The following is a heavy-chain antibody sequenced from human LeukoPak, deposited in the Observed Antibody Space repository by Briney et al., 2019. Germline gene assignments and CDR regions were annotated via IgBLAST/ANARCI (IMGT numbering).Heavy chain of an antibody. V-gene: IGHV4-59*01. J-gene: IGHJ4*02. D-gene: IGHD3-22*01. CDR3: ARDVDSSGYIDY. CDR1: GGSISSYY. CDR2: IYYSGGT. Sequence: PSETLSLTCTVSGGSISSYYWSWLRQPPGKGLEWVGYIYYSGGTNYNPSLKSRVTISVDTSNNHSSLKLSSVTAADTAVYYCARDVDSSGYIDYGGQGTLVTVSS.